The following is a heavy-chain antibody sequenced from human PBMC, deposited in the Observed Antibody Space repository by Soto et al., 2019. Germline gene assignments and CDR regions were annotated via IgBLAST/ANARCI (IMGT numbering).Heavy chain of an antibody. V-gene: IGHV1-18*01. CDR2: ISAYNGNT. CDR3: ARDSLTKHITMVRGVTVFEY. Sequence: GLEWMGWISAYNGNTNYAQKLQGRVTMTTDTSTSTAYMELRSLRSDDTAVYYCARDSLTKHITMVRGVTVFEYRGHGT. J-gene: IGHJ4*01. D-gene: IGHD3-10*01.